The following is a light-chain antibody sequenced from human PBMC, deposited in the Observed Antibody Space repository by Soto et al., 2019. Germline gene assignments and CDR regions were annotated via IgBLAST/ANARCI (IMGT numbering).Light chain of an antibody. J-gene: IGKJ1*01. Sequence: EIVLTQSPGTLSLSPGKRATLSCRSSQSISSSCLAWYQQRPGQAPRLLIYGASSRATGIPDRFSGSGSGTEFTLTISRLEPEDFAVYYCQQYGSSSWTFGQGTKVDSK. CDR1: QSISSSC. CDR3: QQYGSSSWT. CDR2: GAS. V-gene: IGKV3-20*01.